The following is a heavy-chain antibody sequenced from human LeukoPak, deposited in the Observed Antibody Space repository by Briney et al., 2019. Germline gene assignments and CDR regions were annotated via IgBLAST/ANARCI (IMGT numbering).Heavy chain of an antibody. CDR3: ATEDVVIPTAAQRPLDY. V-gene: IGHV4-39*02. J-gene: IGHJ4*02. D-gene: IGHD2-2*01. Sequence: KPSETLSLACTVSGGSISNSNYFWGWVRQPPGKGLEWIGGIYYSGSTYYNPSLKSRVTISIDTSKNHFSLKLSSVTAADTAFYYCATEDVVIPTAAQRPLDYWGQGTPVTVSS. CDR1: GGSISNSNYF. CDR2: IYYSGST.